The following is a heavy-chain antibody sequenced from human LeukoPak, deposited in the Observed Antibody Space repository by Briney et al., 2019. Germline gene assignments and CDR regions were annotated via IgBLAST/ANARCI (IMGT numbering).Heavy chain of an antibody. CDR1: GYTFTGYY. D-gene: IGHD2-2*01. CDR2: INPNSGGT. CDR3: ASDLGYCSSTSCRYFDP. V-gene: IGHV1-2*02. J-gene: IGHJ5*02. Sequence: ASVKVSCKASGYTFTGYYMHWVRQAPGQGLEWMGWINPNSGGTNYAQKFQGRVTMTRDTSISTAYMELSRLRSDGTAVYYCASDLGYCSSTSCRYFDPWGQGILVTVSS.